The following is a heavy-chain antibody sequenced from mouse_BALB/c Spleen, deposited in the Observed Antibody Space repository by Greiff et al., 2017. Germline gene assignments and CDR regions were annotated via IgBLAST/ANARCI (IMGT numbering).Heavy chain of an antibody. CDR2: VNPNNGGT. Sequence: EVQLQQSGPDLVKPGASVMISCKASGYSFTGYYMHWVKQSHGKSLEWIGRVNPNNGGTSYNQKFKGKAILTVDKSSSTAYMELRSLTSEDSAVYYCARGGGGMILYAMDYWGQGTSVTVSS. CDR1: GYSFTGYY. V-gene: IGHV1-26*01. CDR3: ARGGGGMILYAMDY. J-gene: IGHJ4*01. D-gene: IGHD2-3*01.